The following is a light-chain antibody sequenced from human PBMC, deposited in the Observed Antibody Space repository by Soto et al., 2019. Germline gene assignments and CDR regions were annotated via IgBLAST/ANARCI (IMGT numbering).Light chain of an antibody. CDR2: GAS. J-gene: IGKJ1*01. Sequence: EMVMTQSPGTLSLSPGARATLSCRASQSVFNNHIGWYQQKPGQAPRLLIHGASSRATGIPDRFSGSGSGTDFTLTISRLEPEDFAVYYCQQYGGSPRTFGQGTKVDIK. CDR1: QSVFNNH. V-gene: IGKV3-20*01. CDR3: QQYGGSPRT.